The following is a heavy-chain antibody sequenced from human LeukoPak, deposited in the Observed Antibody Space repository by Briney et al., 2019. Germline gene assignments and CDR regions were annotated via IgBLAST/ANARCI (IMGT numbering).Heavy chain of an antibody. Sequence: SETLSLTCTVSGGSISGSSLYWSWIRQPPGKGLEWIGSISYSGTTYYSPPLKSRVTVSVDTSKNQFSLGLTSVTAADTAVYYCASNSRDGYKGAFDIWGQGTMVTVSS. CDR2: ISYSGTT. D-gene: IGHD5-24*01. CDR3: ASNSRDGYKGAFDI. V-gene: IGHV4-39*07. CDR1: GGSISGSSLY. J-gene: IGHJ3*02.